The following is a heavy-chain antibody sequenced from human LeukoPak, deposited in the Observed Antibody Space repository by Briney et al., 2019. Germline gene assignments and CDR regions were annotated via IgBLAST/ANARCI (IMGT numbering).Heavy chain of an antibody. Sequence: ASETLSLTCTVSGGSISSYYWSWIRQPPGKGLEWIGYIYYSGSTNYNPSLKSRVTISVDTSKNQFSLKLSSVTAADTAVYYCARAPRRGRQLGGFDYWGQGTLVTVSS. J-gene: IGHJ4*02. CDR3: ARAPRRGRQLGGFDY. V-gene: IGHV4-59*01. CDR2: IYYSGST. D-gene: IGHD6-6*01. CDR1: GGSISSYY.